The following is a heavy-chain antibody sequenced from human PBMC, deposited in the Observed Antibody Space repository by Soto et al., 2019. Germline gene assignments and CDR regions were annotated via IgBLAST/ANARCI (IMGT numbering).Heavy chain of an antibody. CDR3: ARGDSSGYYWGGAFDI. CDR2: ISGSGGST. Sequence: GESLKISCAASGFTFSSYAMSWVRQAPGKGLEWVSAISGSGGSTYYADSVKGRFTISRDNSKNTLYLQMNSLRAEDTAVYYCARGDSSGYYWGGAFDIWGQGTMVTVSS. V-gene: IGHV3-23*01. J-gene: IGHJ3*02. D-gene: IGHD3-22*01. CDR1: GFTFSSYA.